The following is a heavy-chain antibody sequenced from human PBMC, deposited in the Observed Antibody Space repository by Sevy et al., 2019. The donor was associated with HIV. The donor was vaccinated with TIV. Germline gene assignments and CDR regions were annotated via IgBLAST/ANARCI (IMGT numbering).Heavy chain of an antibody. J-gene: IGHJ4*02. D-gene: IGHD1-7*01. V-gene: IGHV3-48*02. CDR2: IGGTTSTI. CDR1: GFSFSTSG. CDR3: AVPKVTGTTTMFDY. Sequence: GGSLRLSCAASGFSFSTSGMNWVRQAPGKGLEWVSYIGGTTSTIYYADSVKGRLTISRDNARNSLYLQMNSLRDEDTAVYYCAVPKVTGTTTMFDYWGQGTLVTVSS.